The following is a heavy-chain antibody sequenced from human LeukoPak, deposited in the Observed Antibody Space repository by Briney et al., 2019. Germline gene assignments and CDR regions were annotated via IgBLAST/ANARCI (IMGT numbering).Heavy chain of an antibody. Sequence: GGSVKVSCKASGGTFSSYAISWVRQAPGQGLEWMGGIIPIFGTANYAQKFQGRVTITAHESTSTAYMELSSLRSEDTAVYYCAREKGQVAGGDFDYWGQGTLVTVSS. V-gene: IGHV1-69*13. CDR1: GGTFSSYA. CDR3: AREKGQVAGGDFDY. J-gene: IGHJ4*02. CDR2: IIPIFGTA. D-gene: IGHD6-19*01.